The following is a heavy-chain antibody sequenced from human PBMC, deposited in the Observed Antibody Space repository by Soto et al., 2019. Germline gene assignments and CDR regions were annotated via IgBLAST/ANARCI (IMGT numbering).Heavy chain of an antibody. CDR3: ERGGDVYRRGGSCYSNWFDP. D-gene: IGHD2-15*01. CDR2: IYYSGST. V-gene: IGHV4-31*03. Sequence: SETLSLTCTVSGGSISSGGYYWSWIRQHPGKGLEWIGYIYYSGSTYYNPSLKSRVTISVDTSKNQFSLKLSSVTAADTAVYYCERGGDVYRRGGSCYSNWFDPWGKGTLGTVSS. CDR1: GGSISSGGYY. J-gene: IGHJ5*02.